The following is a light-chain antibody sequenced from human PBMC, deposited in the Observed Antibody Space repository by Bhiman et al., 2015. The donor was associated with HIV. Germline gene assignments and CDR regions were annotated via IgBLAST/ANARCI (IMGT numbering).Light chain of an antibody. V-gene: IGLV2-14*01. CDR1: NSDIGGYDY. Sequence: QSALTQPASVSGSPGQSITISCTGTNSDIGGYDYVSWYQQHPGKAPKLLIYDVSKRPSGVSNRFSGSKSGNTASLTISGLQAEDEADYHCSSYTTRNSYVFGSATKVTVL. CDR3: SSYTTRNSYV. CDR2: DVS. J-gene: IGLJ1*01.